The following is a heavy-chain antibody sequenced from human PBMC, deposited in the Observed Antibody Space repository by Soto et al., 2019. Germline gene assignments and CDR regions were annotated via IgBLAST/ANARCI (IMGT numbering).Heavy chain of an antibody. V-gene: IGHV3-9*01. CDR2: ISWNSGSL. CDR3: AKGQSGYSESPVIH. D-gene: IGHD3-22*01. CDR1: GFTFDDYA. J-gene: IGHJ4*02. Sequence: EVQLVESGGGLVQPGRSLRLSCAASGFTFDDYAMHWGRQAPGKGLEWVSGISWNSGSLGYADSVKGRFTISRDNAKNSLYLQMNSLRAEDTAFYSCAKGQSGYSESPVIHWGQGTLVTVSS.